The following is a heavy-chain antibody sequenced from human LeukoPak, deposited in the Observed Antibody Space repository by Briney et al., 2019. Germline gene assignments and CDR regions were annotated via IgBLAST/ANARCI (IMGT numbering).Heavy chain of an antibody. J-gene: IGHJ4*02. CDR2: TIPLFNAA. D-gene: IGHD6-13*01. CDR3: ARETRKNAAGGTDFFDY. CDR1: GGTFSNYA. Sequence: SVKVSCKASGGTFSNYAISWVRQAPGQGLEWMGGTIPLFNAANYAQKFQGRVTITADEPTSTAYMELSTLISEDTAVYYCARETRKNAAGGTDFFDYWGQGTLVTVSS. V-gene: IGHV1-69*13.